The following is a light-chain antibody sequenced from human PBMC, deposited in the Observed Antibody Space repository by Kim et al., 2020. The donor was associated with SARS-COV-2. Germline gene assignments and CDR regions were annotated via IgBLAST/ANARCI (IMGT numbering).Light chain of an antibody. V-gene: IGKV3-11*01. J-gene: IGKJ4*01. Sequence: EIVLTQSPATLSLSPGERATLSCRASQSVSTYLAWYQQKPGQAPRLLIYDASNRATGIPARFSGSASGTDFTLTISSLEPEDFAVYYCQQRSSWPITFGGGTKVEIK. CDR3: QQRSSWPIT. CDR2: DAS. CDR1: QSVSTY.